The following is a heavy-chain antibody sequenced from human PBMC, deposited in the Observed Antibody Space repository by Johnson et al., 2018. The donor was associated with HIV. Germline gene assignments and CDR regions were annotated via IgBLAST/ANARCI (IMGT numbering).Heavy chain of an antibody. J-gene: IGHJ3*02. Sequence: VQLVESGGGLVQPGGSLRLSCAASGFTFDDYGMSWVRQAPGKGLEWVSGINWNGGSTGYADSVKGRFTISRDNAKNSLYLQMNTLRPEDTALYYCAKDLVVINVRYAFHIWGQGTMVTVS. CDR3: AKDLVVINVRYAFHI. CDR2: INWNGGST. D-gene: IGHD3-22*01. V-gene: IGHV3-20*04. CDR1: GFTFDDYG.